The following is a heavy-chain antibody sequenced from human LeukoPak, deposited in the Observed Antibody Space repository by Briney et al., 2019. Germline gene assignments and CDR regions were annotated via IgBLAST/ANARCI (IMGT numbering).Heavy chain of an antibody. Sequence: GGSLRLSCAASGFTFDDYAMHWVRQAPGKGLEWVSGISWNSGSIGYADSVKGRFTISRDNAKNSLYLQMNSLRAEDTALYYCAKELTPSIAAAGTDYFDYWGQGTLVTVSA. CDR3: AKELTPSIAAAGTDYFDY. CDR2: ISWNSGSI. J-gene: IGHJ4*02. V-gene: IGHV3-9*01. CDR1: GFTFDDYA. D-gene: IGHD6-13*01.